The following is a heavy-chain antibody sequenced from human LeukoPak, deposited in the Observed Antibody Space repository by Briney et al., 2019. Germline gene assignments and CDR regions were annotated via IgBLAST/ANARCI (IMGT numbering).Heavy chain of an antibody. Sequence: GGSLRLSCAASGFTFSTYWMSWVRQVPGKGLEWVANIKQDGSQRNYVDSVKGRFTISRDNAKNSLYLQMNSLRVEDTAVYYCARDKVAGSMAGSNFDYWGQGTLVTVSS. CDR1: GFTFSTYW. D-gene: IGHD6-19*01. V-gene: IGHV3-7*01. CDR3: ARDKVAGSMAGSNFDY. J-gene: IGHJ4*02. CDR2: IKQDGSQR.